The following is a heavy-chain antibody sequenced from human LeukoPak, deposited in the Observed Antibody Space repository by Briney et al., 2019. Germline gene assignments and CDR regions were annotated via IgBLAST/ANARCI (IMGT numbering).Heavy chain of an antibody. CDR1: GRSISSYY. CDR3: ARKGPIAATGPDY. J-gene: IGHJ4*02. D-gene: IGHD6-13*01. CDR2: IYNSRDT. Sequence: SETLSLTCTVSGRSISSYYWSWIRQPPGKGLEGLGYIYNSRDTNYNPSLNSRVTFSVDTTKNQFSLKLSSVTAADPAVYYWARKGPIAATGPDYWGQGTLVTVSS. V-gene: IGHV4-59*01.